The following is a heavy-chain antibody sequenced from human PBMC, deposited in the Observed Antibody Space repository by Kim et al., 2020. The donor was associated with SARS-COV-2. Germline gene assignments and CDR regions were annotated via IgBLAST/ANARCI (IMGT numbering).Heavy chain of an antibody. CDR2: TYYSGNT. CDR1: GGSISSSSYY. D-gene: IGHD6-19*01. J-gene: IGHJ6*03. Sequence: SETLSLTCTVSGGSISSSSYYWGWIRQPPGKGLEWIGTTYYSGNTYYNPSLNSRVTISVDTSKNQFSLKLSSVTAADTAVYYCASHQRYSSGWYVAHYYYYMAVWGKGTTVTVSS. CDR3: ASHQRYSSGWYVAHYYYYMAV. V-gene: IGHV4-39*01.